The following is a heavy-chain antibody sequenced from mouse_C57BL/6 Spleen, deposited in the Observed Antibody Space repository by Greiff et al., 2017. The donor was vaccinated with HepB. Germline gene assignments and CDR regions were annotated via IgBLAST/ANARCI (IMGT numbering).Heavy chain of an antibody. J-gene: IGHJ2*01. D-gene: IGHD2-5*01. CDR2: IYPGDGDT. CDR1: GYAFSSSW. V-gene: IGHV1-82*01. Sequence: VQLQQSGPELVKPGASVKISCKASGYAFSSSWMNWVKQRPGKGLEWIGRIYPGDGDTNYNGKFKGKATLTADKSSSTAYMQLSSLTSEVSAVYFCARWLYYSNSYFDYWGQGTTLTVSS. CDR3: ARWLYYSNSYFDY.